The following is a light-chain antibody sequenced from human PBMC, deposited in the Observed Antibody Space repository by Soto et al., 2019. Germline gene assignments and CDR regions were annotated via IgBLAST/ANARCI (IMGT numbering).Light chain of an antibody. Sequence: EIALTQSPGTLSLSPGERATLSCRASQSLTSNHLAWYQQKPGQGPRLLIYAASSRAPGVPDKFSGSGSGTDFTLTISRLEPEDFAVYYCQQYDLASPRTFGQGTKVDIK. CDR1: QSLTSNH. CDR3: QQYDLASPRT. J-gene: IGKJ1*01. CDR2: AAS. V-gene: IGKV3-20*01.